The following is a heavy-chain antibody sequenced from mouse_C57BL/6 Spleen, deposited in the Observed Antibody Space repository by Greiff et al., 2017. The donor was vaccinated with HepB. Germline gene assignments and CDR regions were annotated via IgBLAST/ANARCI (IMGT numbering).Heavy chain of an antibody. V-gene: IGHV1-22*01. Sequence: VQLQQSGPELVKPGASVKMSCKASGYTFTDYNMHWVKQSHGKSLEWIGYINPNNGGTSYNQKFKGKATLTVNKSSSTAYMELRSLTSEDSAVYYCARSDYDDWYFDVWGTGTTVTVSS. CDR2: INPNNGGT. D-gene: IGHD2-4*01. J-gene: IGHJ1*03. CDR1: GYTFTDYN. CDR3: ARSDYDDWYFDV.